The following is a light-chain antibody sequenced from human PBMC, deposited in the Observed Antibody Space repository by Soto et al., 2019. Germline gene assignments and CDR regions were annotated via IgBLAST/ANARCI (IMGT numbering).Light chain of an antibody. Sequence: QSVLTQPASVSGSPGQSITISCTGTSRDIGTSNLVSWYQQYPGKAPKLIIFEVTRRPSGISNRFSGSKSGNTASLTISGLQPEDEADYYCYTYTGISTSLFVFGTGTKATVL. CDR3: YTYTGISTSLFV. V-gene: IGLV2-23*02. CDR2: EVT. CDR1: SRDIGTSNL. J-gene: IGLJ1*01.